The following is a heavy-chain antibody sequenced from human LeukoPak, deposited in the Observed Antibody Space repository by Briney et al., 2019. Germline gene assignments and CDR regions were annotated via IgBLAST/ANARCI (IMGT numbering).Heavy chain of an antibody. CDR3: TRELWPGDY. J-gene: IGHJ4*02. V-gene: IGHV3-48*03. Sequence: PGGSLRLSCAASGFTFSSYEMNWVRQAPGKGLEWVSYISSSGSTIYYADSVKGRFTISRDNAKNSVYLQMSSLRVEDTAVYYCTRELWPGDYWGQGILVTVSS. D-gene: IGHD3-16*01. CDR2: ISSSGSTI. CDR1: GFTFSSYE.